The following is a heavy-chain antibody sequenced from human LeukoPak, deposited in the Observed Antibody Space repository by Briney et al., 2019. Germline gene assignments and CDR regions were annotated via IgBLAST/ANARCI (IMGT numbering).Heavy chain of an antibody. CDR1: GFTFSYYY. V-gene: IGHV3-22*01. Sequence: GGSLRLSCAASGFTFSYYYMSGVRQAPGKGLEWVGFIRSKAYGGTTEYAASVKGRFTISRDDSKSIAYLQMNSLKTEDTAVYYCTRLGPLRSFDWASDYWGRGTLVTVSS. CDR2: IRSKAYGGTT. CDR3: TRLGPLRSFDWASDY. J-gene: IGHJ4*02. D-gene: IGHD3-9*01.